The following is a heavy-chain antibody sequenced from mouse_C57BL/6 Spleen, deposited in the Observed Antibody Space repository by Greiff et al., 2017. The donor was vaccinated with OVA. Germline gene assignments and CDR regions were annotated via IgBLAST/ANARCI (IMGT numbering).Heavy chain of an antibody. Sequence: EVMLVESGGDLVKPGGSLKLSCAASGFTFSSYGMSWVRQTPDKRLEWVATISSGGSYTYYPDSVKGRFTISRDNAKNTLYLQMSSLKSEDTAMYYCARSYYDYVDYWGQGTTLTVSS. CDR2: ISSGGSYT. D-gene: IGHD2-4*01. V-gene: IGHV5-6*01. CDR3: ARSYYDYVDY. CDR1: GFTFSSYG. J-gene: IGHJ2*01.